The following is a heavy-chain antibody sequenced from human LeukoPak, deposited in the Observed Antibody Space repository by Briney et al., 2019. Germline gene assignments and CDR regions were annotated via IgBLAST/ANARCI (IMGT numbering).Heavy chain of an antibody. V-gene: IGHV3-73*01. D-gene: IGHD3-22*01. CDR1: GFSFSGSA. Sequence: GGSLRLSCAASGFSFSGSAVHWVRQASGKGLEWVGRIRSKANSYATAYAASVKSRFTISRDDSKNTAYLQMNSLKTEDTAVYYCSRTTGPWDYYDTSGYSEDYWGQGTLVTVSS. J-gene: IGHJ4*02. CDR2: IRSKANSYAT. CDR3: SRTTGPWDYYDTSGYSEDY.